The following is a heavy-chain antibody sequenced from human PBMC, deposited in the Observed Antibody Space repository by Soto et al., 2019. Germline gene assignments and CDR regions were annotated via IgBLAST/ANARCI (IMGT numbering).Heavy chain of an antibody. CDR2: IYYSGST. CDR3: ARHGIAARPPVHWFDP. D-gene: IGHD6-6*01. V-gene: IGHV4-39*01. J-gene: IGHJ5*02. Sequence: PSETLSLTCTVSGGSISSSSYYWGWIRQPPGKGLEWIGSIYYSGSTYYNPSLKSRVTISVDTSKNQFSLKLSSVTAADTAVYYCARHGIAARPPVHWFDPWGQGTLVTVSS. CDR1: GGSISSSSYY.